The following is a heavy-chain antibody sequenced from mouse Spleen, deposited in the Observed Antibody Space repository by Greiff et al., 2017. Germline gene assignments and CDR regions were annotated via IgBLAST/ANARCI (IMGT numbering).Heavy chain of an antibody. D-gene: IGHD2-4*01. J-gene: IGHJ1*01. CDR2: IDPENGDT. V-gene: IGHV14-4*01. CDR1: GFNIKDDY. CDR3: TTRGVITHWYFDV. Sequence: VQLQQSGAELVRPGASVKLSCTASGFNIKDDYMHWVKQRPEQGLEWVGWIDPENGDTEYASKFQGKATITVDTSSNTAYLQLSSLTSEDTAVYYCTTRGVITHWYFDVWGAGTTVTVSS.